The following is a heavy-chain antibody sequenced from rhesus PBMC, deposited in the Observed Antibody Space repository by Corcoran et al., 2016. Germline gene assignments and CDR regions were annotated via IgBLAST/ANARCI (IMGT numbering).Heavy chain of an antibody. J-gene: IGHJ6*01. CDR1: GFTSGNSD. CDR3: ANTLEYCTGSGCYGLDS. D-gene: IGHD2-21*01. Sequence: EVQLVESGGGLVQPGGSLRLSCAAPGFTSGNSDLIWIRQAPGKGLVWVSYISSGGSIYYSDSVKGRFTISRDNAKNTLDMQMSSLRVEDTAVYYCANTLEYCTGSGCYGLDSWGQGVVVTVSS. V-gene: IGHV3S43*01. CDR2: ISSGGSI.